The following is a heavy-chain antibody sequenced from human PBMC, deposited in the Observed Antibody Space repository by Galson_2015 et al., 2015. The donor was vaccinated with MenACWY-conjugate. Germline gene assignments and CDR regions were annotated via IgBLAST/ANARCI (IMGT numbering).Heavy chain of an antibody. V-gene: IGHV1-46*01. CDR2: INPSGGST. J-gene: IGHJ5*02. Sequence: SVKVSCKASGYTFTSYYMHWVRQAPGQGLEWMGIINPSGGSTSYAQKFQGRVTMTRDTSTSTVYMELSSLRSEDTAVYYCARAHPRVGRFLEWPRGGWFDPWGQGTLVTVSS. CDR1: GYTFTSYY. D-gene: IGHD3-3*01. CDR3: ARAHPRVGRFLEWPRGGWFDP.